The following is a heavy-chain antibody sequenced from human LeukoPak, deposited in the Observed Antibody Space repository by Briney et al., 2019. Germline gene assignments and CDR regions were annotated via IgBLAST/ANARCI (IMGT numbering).Heavy chain of an antibody. Sequence: GGSLRLSCAASGFTFDDYGMSWVRQAPGKGLEWVSGINWNGGSTGYADSVKGRFTISRDNAKNSLYLQMNSLRAEDTALYHCARDGEEGGSSWYGRAFDIWGQGTMVTVSS. V-gene: IGHV3-20*01. D-gene: IGHD6-13*01. CDR3: ARDGEEGGSSWYGRAFDI. CDR2: INWNGGST. CDR1: GFTFDDYG. J-gene: IGHJ3*02.